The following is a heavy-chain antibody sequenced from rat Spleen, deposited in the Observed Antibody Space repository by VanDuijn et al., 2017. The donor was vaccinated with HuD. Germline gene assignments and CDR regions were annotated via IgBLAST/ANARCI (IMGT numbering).Heavy chain of an antibody. CDR1: GLSLTSYH. CDR2: MWSDGDT. V-gene: IGHV2-32*01. Sequence: QVQQKESGPGLVQPSQTLSLTCTVSGLSLTSYHVHWVRQPPGKGLERRGVMWSDGDTSYNSALKSRLSISRDTSKRQVLLKMNSLQSEDTTTYYCARGKEGPYYFHYWGQGVMVTVSS. J-gene: IGHJ2*01. CDR3: ARGKEGPYYFHY.